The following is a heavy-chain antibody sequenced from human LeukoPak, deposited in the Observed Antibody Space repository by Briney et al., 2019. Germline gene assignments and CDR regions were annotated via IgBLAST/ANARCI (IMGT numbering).Heavy chain of an antibody. J-gene: IGHJ4*02. D-gene: IGHD3-22*01. Sequence: SVKVSCKASGGTFSSYAISWVRQAPGQGLEWMGGIIPIFGTANYAQKFQGRVTITADESTSTAYMELSSLRSEDTAVYYCARAPWRPRITMIGYFDYWCQGTLVTVSS. CDR3: ARAPWRPRITMIGYFDY. CDR1: GGTFSSYA. V-gene: IGHV1-69*13. CDR2: IIPIFGTA.